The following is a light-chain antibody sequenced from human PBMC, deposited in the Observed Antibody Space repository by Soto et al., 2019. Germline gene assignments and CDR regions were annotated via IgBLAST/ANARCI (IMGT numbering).Light chain of an antibody. CDR1: SSDVGGYNY. J-gene: IGLJ2*01. V-gene: IGLV2-14*01. CDR2: EVS. CDR3: SSYTSSSTLVV. Sequence: QSALTQPASVSGSPGQSITISCTGTSSDVGGYNYVSWYQQHPGKAPKFMIYEVSNRPSGVSNRFSGSKSGNTASLTISGLQAEDEADYYCSSYTSSSTLVVFGGGTKLPS.